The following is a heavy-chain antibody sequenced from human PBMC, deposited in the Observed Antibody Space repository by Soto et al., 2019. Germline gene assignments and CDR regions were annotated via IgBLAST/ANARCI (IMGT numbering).Heavy chain of an antibody. Sequence: GGSLRLSCAVSGFTFDDNAMHWVRQAPEKGLEWVSGINWKSDIGYADSVKGRFTISRDNAENSLYLQMNRLRAEGTALYYCAISQDRGGRTTFIYWGQGTQVTVSS. CDR3: AISQDRGGRTTFIY. V-gene: IGHV3-9*01. J-gene: IGHJ4*02. CDR2: INWKSDI. CDR1: GFTFDDNA. D-gene: IGHD3-16*01.